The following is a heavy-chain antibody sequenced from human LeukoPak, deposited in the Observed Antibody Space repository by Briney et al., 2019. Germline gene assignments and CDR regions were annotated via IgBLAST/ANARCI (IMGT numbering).Heavy chain of an antibody. CDR2: IKTKTDGGTI. V-gene: IGHV3-15*01. CDR1: GFSLSNAW. D-gene: IGHD5-24*01. J-gene: IGHJ4*02. CDR3: AWHYFDY. Sequence: GGPLRLSCAASGFSLSNAWMSWVRQAPGKGLEWVGRIKTKTDGGTIEYAAPVTGRFTISRDDSKNTLYLQMNSLKTEDTAVYYCAWHYFDYWGQGTLVTVSS.